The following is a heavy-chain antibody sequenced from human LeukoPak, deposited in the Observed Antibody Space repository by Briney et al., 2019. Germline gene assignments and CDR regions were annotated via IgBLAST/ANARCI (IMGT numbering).Heavy chain of an antibody. D-gene: IGHD6-6*01. V-gene: IGHV1-46*01. Sequence: GASVKVSCTASGYTFSVYSIDWVRQAPGQGLEWVGTIDPNGGTTSFAEKFQGRVTLTRDMSTNTVSMEMRSLRSDDTAVYFCAREGATREYTGDSWRRFFDIWGQGTLVTVS. CDR1: GYTFSVYS. CDR2: IDPNGGTT. J-gene: IGHJ4*02. CDR3: AREGATREYTGDSWRRFFDI.